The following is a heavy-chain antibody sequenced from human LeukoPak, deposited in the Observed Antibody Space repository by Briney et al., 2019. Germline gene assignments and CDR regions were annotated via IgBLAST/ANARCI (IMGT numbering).Heavy chain of an antibody. CDR3: ARDNDSRGPPHFDY. D-gene: IGHD3-16*01. CDR2: IIPIFGTA. Sequence: SVKVSCKASGGTFSNYAISWVRQAPGQGLEWMGGIIPIFGTANYAQKFRGRVTITADKSTRTAYMELSSLRSEDTAVYYCARDNDSRGPPHFDYWGQGTLVTVSS. J-gene: IGHJ4*02. CDR1: GGTFSNYA. V-gene: IGHV1-69*06.